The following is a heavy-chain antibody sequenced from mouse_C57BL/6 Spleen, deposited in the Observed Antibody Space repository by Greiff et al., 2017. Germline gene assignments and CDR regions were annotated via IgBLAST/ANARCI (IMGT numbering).Heavy chain of an antibody. CDR1: GYTFTSYW. CDR2: IDPSDSYT. Sequence: VQLQQSGAELVRPGTSVKLSCKASGYTFTSYWMHWVKQRPGQGLEWIGVIDPSDSYTNYNQKFKGKATLTVDKSSSTAYMQLSSLTSEDSAVYYCARGVYGRAWFAYWGQGTLVTVSA. D-gene: IGHD1-1*02. J-gene: IGHJ3*01. CDR3: ARGVYGRAWFAY. V-gene: IGHV1-59*01.